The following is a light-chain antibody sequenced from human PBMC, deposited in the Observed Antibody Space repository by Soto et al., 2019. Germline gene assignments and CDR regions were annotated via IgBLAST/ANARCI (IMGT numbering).Light chain of an antibody. CDR3: QQYFTTPWT. CDR2: SAS. CDR1: QSVLYSSNNKNF. J-gene: IGKJ1*01. V-gene: IGKV4-1*01. Sequence: DIVMTQSPDSLAVSLGARATIKGKSSQSVLYSSNNKNFLSWYRQRPGQPPKLLIYSASTRESGVPDRFSGSGSGTDFTLTISSLKAEDVALYYCQQYFTTPWTFGPGTKVEIK.